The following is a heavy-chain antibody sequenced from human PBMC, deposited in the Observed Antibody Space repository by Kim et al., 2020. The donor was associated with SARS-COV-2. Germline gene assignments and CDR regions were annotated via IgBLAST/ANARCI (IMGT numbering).Heavy chain of an antibody. V-gene: IGHV3-49*03. CDR3: TRLGRAVAGPNPEYYFDY. J-gene: IGHJ4*02. CDR1: GFTFGDYA. CDR2: IRSKAYGGTT. Sequence: GGSLRLSCTASGFTFGDYAMSWFRQAPGKGLEWVGFIRSKAYGGTTEYAASVKGRFTISRDDSKSIAYLQMNSLKTEDTAVYYCTRLGRAVAGPNPEYYFDYWGQGTLVTVSS. D-gene: IGHD6-19*01.